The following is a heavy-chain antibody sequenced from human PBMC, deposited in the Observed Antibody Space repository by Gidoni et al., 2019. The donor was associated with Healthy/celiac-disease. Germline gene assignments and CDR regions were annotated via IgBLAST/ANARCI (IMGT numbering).Heavy chain of an antibody. Sequence: TVSGGSISSYYWSWIRQPPGKGLEWIGYIYYSGSTNYNPSLKSRVTISVDTSKNQFSLKLSSVTAADTAVYYCAREGDGYKGFDYWGQGTLVTVSS. D-gene: IGHD5-12*01. CDR3: AREGDGYKGFDY. V-gene: IGHV4-59*01. J-gene: IGHJ4*02. CDR1: GGSISSYY. CDR2: IYYSGST.